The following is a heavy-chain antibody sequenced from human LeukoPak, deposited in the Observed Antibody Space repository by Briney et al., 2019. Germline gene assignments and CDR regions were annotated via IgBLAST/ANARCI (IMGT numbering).Heavy chain of an antibody. CDR2: INHSGST. CDR3: ARFLYYYDSSGYYRGSHYFDY. D-gene: IGHD3-22*01. CDR1: GGSFSGYY. V-gene: IGHV4-34*01. J-gene: IGHJ4*02. Sequence: SETLSLTCAVYGGSFSGYYWSWIRQPPGKGLEWIGEINHSGSTNYNPSLKSRVTISVDKSKNQFSLKLSSVTAADTAVYYCARFLYYYDSSGYYRGSHYFDYWGQGTLVTVSS.